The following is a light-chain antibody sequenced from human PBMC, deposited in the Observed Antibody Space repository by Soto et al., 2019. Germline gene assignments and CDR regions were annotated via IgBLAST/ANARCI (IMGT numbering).Light chain of an antibody. Sequence: EIVLTQSPGTLSLSPGERATLSCRASQSVSSTYIAWYQQNPGQAPRLLIYGASSRATGITDRFSGSGYGTDLTLTISRLEPEDFAVYFCPQYGRSHPFTFGQGNKVEIK. CDR1: QSVSSTY. V-gene: IGKV3-20*01. CDR3: PQYGRSHPFT. J-gene: IGKJ2*01. CDR2: GAS.